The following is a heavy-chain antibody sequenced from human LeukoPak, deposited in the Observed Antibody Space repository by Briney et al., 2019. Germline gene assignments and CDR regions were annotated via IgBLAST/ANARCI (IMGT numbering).Heavy chain of an antibody. J-gene: IGHJ6*03. CDR2: INPSCSST. Sequence: ASVKVSCTASGYTFTSYYIHWVRQAPGQGLEWMGLINPSCSSTNYAQKFQGRVTMTRDTSTSTVYMELSSLRSEDTAVYYCARGPSITMVRGGQWYYYMDVWGKGTTVTISS. CDR1: GYTFTSYY. V-gene: IGHV1-46*01. D-gene: IGHD3-10*01. CDR3: ARGPSITMVRGGQWYYYMDV.